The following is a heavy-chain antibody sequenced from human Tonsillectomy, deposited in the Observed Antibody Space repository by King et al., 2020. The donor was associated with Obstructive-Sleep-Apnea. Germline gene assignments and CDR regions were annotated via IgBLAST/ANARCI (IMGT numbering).Heavy chain of an antibody. V-gene: IGHV1-2*02. CDR1: GYTFTAYY. CDR3: AGGTVHQFGELSTDY. J-gene: IGHJ4*02. Sequence: VQLVESGAEVKNPGASVKVSCKASGYTFTAYYLHWVRQAPGQGLEWTGWINPNSGGTNYAQKFQGRVTMTRDTSITTAYMEVSRLRSDDTAVYYCAGGTVHQFGELSTDYWGQGTLVTVSS. CDR2: INPNSGGT. D-gene: IGHD3-10*01.